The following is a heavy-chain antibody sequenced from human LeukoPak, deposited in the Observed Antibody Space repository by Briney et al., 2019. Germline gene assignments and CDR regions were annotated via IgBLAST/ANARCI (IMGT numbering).Heavy chain of an antibody. V-gene: IGHV4-4*02. CDR3: ARWPGRGRIDY. CDR1: GGSIKSNNW. CDR2: IYHSGST. Sequence: SETLSLTCAVSGGSIKSNNWWSWVRQPPGKGLEWIGEIYHSGSTNYNPSLESRVTVSVDKSKNQFSLDLSSVTAADTAVYYCARWPGRGRIDYWGQGTLVTVSS. J-gene: IGHJ4*02. D-gene: IGHD3/OR15-3a*01.